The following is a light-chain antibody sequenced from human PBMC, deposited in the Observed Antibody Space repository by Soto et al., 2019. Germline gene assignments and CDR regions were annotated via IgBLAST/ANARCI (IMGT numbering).Light chain of an antibody. CDR3: QQYDNLPLFT. Sequence: DLQMTQSPSSLSASVGDRVTITCQASQDISNYLNWYQQKPGKAPKLLIYDASNLETGVPSRFSGSGSGTDFTFPISSLQPEDIATYYCQQYDNLPLFTFGPGTKVDIK. V-gene: IGKV1-33*01. CDR1: QDISNY. J-gene: IGKJ3*01. CDR2: DAS.